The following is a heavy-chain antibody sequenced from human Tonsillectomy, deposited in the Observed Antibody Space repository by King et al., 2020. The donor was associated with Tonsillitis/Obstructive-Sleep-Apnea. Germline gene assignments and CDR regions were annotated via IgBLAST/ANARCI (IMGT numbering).Heavy chain of an antibody. V-gene: IGHV5-10-1*01. D-gene: IGHD2-2*01. CDR1: GYSFTSYW. Sequence: VQLVESGAEVKKPGESLRISCKGSGYSFTSYWISWVRQMPGKGLEWMGRIDPSDSYTNYSPSFQGHVTISAVKSISTAYLQWSSLKASDTAMYYCAREGYFSSTSCYAEYNWFDPWGQGTLVTVSS. J-gene: IGHJ5*02. CDR2: IDPSDSYT. CDR3: AREGYFSSTSCYAEYNWFDP.